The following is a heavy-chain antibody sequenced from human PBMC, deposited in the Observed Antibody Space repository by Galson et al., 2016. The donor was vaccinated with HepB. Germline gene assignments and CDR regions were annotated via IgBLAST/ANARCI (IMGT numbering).Heavy chain of an antibody. CDR2: ISSNGDFI. D-gene: IGHD2-2*01. J-gene: IGHJ2*01. V-gene: IGHV3-21*01. CDR3: ARDNSHCGRTSCIPTYRYFDL. CDR1: GISFSTSS. Sequence: SLRLSCAASGISFSTSSMNWARQAPGQGLEWLSSISSNGDFINYADSVKGRFTISRDNADNSLFLHMSSLRAEDTAIYYCARDNSHCGRTSCIPTYRYFDLWGRGTLVTVSS.